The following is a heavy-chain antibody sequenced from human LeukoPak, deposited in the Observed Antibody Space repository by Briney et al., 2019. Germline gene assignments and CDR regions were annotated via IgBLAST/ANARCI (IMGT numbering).Heavy chain of an antibody. D-gene: IGHD3-10*01. CDR3: ARTIMVRGVLMNSFDY. J-gene: IGHJ4*02. Sequence: GGSLRLSCAASGFTFSAYSMNWVRQAPGKGLEWVSYIISGSTTIYYADSVKGRFTISRDDAKNSLYLQMNSLRDEDTAVYYCARTIMVRGVLMNSFDYWGQGTPVTVSS. CDR2: IISGSTTI. CDR1: GFTFSAYS. V-gene: IGHV3-48*02.